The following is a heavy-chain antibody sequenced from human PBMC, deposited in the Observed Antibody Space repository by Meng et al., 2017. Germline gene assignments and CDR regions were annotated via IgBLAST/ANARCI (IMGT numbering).Heavy chain of an antibody. Sequence: SQTRSLTGAISGDSVSSNSAAWNWIRQSPSRGLEWLGRTYYRSKWYNDYAVSVKSRITINPDTSKNQFSLQLNSVTPEDTAVYYCARSALRDYGMDVWGQGTTVTGAS. CDR3: ARSALRDYGMDV. CDR1: GDSVSSNSAA. J-gene: IGHJ6*02. V-gene: IGHV6-1*01. CDR2: TYYRSKWYN.